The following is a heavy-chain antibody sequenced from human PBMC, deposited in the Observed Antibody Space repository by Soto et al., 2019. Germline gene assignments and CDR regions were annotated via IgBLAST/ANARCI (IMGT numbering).Heavy chain of an antibody. CDR1: GLVLSNYA. CDR2: IGVSAGST. V-gene: IGHV3-23*01. CDR3: ARGSKDSYPGSRIFDF. J-gene: IGHJ4*02. Sequence: EVQLLESGGGLGQPGGSLRLSCGASGLVLSNYAMSWVRQAPGKGLEWVSTIGVSAGSTFYADSVKGRFTISRDNSKKTLYLQMSSLRADDSAVYFCARGSKDSYPGSRIFDFWGRGTLVTVSS. D-gene: IGHD3-10*01.